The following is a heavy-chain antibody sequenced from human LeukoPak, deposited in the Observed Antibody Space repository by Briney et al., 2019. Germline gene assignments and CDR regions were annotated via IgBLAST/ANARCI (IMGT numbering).Heavy chain of an antibody. D-gene: IGHD3-10*01. CDR3: ARSPRTRFDFAY. J-gene: IGHJ4*02. CDR2: TSPIFGTA. V-gene: IGHV1-69*05. CDR1: GGTFSSYA. Sequence: SVKVSCKASGGTFSSYAISWVRQAPGQGLEWMGGTSPIFGTANYAQKFQGRVTITTDESTSTAYMELSSLRSEETAVYYCARSPRTRFDFAYWGQGTLVTVSS.